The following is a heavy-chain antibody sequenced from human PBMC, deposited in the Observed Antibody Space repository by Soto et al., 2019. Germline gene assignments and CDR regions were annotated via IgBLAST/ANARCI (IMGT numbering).Heavy chain of an antibody. J-gene: IGHJ5*02. V-gene: IGHV3-48*03. Sequence: GGSLRLSCAASGFTFSSYEMNWVRQAPGKGLEWVSYISSSGSTIYYADSVKGRFTISRDNAKNSLYLQMNSLRAEDTAVYYCARAYYDFWSGYYPGNWFDPWGQGTLVTV. D-gene: IGHD3-3*01. CDR2: ISSSGSTI. CDR3: ARAYYDFWSGYYPGNWFDP. CDR1: GFTFSSYE.